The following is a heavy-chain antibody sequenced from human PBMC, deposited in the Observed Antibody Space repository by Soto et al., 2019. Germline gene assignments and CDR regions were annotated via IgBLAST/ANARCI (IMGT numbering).Heavy chain of an antibody. Sequence: GESLKISCKGIGYSFTRSWIGWVRQMPGKGLEWMGIINPGDYDTRYSPSFRGQVTISADRSISTAYLRWSGLQASDAAMYYCARSMSVTGSLDAFDIWGQGTMVTVSS. CDR3: ARSMSVTGSLDAFDI. CDR2: INPGDYDT. V-gene: IGHV5-51*01. CDR1: GYSFTRSW. J-gene: IGHJ3*02. D-gene: IGHD6-19*01.